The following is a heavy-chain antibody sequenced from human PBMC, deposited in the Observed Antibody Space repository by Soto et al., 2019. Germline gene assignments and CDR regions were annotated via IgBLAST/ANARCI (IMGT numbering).Heavy chain of an antibody. CDR1: GGSVSNNNW. CDR3: TKNSADALDY. CDR2: IHHSGGT. D-gene: IGHD1-26*01. V-gene: IGHV4-4*02. Sequence: QVQLQESGPGLVKPSGTLSLSCAVSGGSVSNNNWWSWVRQSPGNGLEGIGEIHHSGGTSYNPSLESRATLSVDKSKNELSLRLNYVTAADTAVYYCTKNSADALDYWGLGILVTVSS. J-gene: IGHJ4*02.